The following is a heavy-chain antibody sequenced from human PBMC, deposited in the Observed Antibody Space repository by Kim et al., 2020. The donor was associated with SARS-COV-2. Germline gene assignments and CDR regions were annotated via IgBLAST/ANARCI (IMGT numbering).Heavy chain of an antibody. J-gene: IGHJ3*02. Sequence: SETLSLTCTVSGGSISSYYWSWIRQPPGKGLEWIGYIYYSGSTNYNPSLKSRVTISVDTSKNQFSLKLSSVTAADTAVYYCARVIPDDIMVRGGGNAFDISGQGTMATVSS. CDR3: ARVIPDDIMVRGGGNAFDI. V-gene: IGHV4-59*13. CDR1: GGSISSYY. CDR2: IYYSGST. D-gene: IGHD3-10*01.